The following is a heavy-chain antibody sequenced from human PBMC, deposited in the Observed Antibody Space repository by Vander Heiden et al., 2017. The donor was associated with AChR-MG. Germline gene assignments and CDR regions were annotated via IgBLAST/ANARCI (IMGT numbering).Heavy chain of an antibody. Sequence: VQLVEPGGGVVQPGRSLRLSCADSGTTFSSYGMHWVRQAPGKGLGWVAVISYDGSNKYYADSVKGRFTISRYNSKNTLYLQMNSLRAEDTAVYYCAKTLRYGGYVRVYYFDYWGQGTLVTVSS. CDR1: GTTFSSYG. CDR3: AKTLRYGGYVRVYYFDY. V-gene: IGHV3-30*18. J-gene: IGHJ4*02. CDR2: ISYDGSNK. D-gene: IGHD5-12*01.